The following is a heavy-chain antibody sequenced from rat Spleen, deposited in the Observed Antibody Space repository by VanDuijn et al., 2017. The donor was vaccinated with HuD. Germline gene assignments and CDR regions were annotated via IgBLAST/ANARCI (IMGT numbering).Heavy chain of an antibody. CDR3: AACYDGTYYYFDY. V-gene: IGHV3-3*01. CDR1: GHSISSGYR. CDR2: INSAGST. D-gene: IGHD1-12*02. J-gene: IGHJ2*01. Sequence: EVQLQESGPGLVKPSQSLSLTCSVTGHSISSGYRWNWIRKFPGSKLEWMGYINSAGSTNYNPSLKSRISITRDTSKNQFFLQVNSVTTEDTATYYCAACYDGTYYYFDYWGQGVMVTVSS.